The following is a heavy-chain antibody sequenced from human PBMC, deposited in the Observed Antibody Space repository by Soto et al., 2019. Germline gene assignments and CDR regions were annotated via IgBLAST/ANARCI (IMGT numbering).Heavy chain of an antibody. J-gene: IGHJ4*02. D-gene: IGHD4-17*01. CDR3: KRGVDYGGNSPYFYN. CDR1: GGSFSGYS. Sequence: PSETLSLTCDVYGGSFSGYSWTWIRHSPGKGLEWIGQINHSGSTNYNPSLKSRVTISLVTSKNQFSLKLNYVTAADAAVYYCKRGVDYGGNSPYFYNWGQGTLVTDSS. V-gene: IGHV4-34*01. CDR2: INHSGST.